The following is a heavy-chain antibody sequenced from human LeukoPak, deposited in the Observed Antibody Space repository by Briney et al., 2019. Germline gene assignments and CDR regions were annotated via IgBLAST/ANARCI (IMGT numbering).Heavy chain of an antibody. CDR2: IYYSGST. CDR3: ARDYNYYDSSGYNLWFDP. D-gene: IGHD3-22*01. CDR1: GGSISSSSYY. V-gene: IGHV4-39*07. Sequence: PSETLSLTCTVSGGSISSSSYYWGWIRQPPGKGLEWIGSIYYSGSTYYNPSLKSRVTISVDTPKNQFSLKLSSVTAADTAVYYCARDYNYYDSSGYNLWFDPWGQGTLVTVSS. J-gene: IGHJ5*02.